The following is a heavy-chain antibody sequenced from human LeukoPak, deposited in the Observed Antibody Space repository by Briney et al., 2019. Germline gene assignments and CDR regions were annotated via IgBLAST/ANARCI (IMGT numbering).Heavy chain of an antibody. CDR2: ITGSGGAT. CDR3: AKDGGIGWPHYFDF. V-gene: IGHV3-23*01. J-gene: IGHJ4*02. D-gene: IGHD6-19*01. Sequence: PGGSLRLSCSASGFTFRSHGMSWVRQAPGKGLERVSGITGSGGATYYGDSVEGRFTISRDNSRNTLYLEMNSLREEDTAVYYCAKDGGIGWPHYFDFWGQGSLVTVST. CDR1: GFTFRSHG.